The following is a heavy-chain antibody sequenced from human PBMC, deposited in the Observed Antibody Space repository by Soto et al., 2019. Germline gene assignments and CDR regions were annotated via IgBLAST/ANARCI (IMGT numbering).Heavy chain of an antibody. CDR1: GFTFSSYG. V-gene: IGHV3-30*18. J-gene: IGHJ4*02. Sequence: PGGSLRLSCAASGFTFSSYGMHWVRQAPGKGLEWVAVISYDGSNKYYADSVKGRFTISRDNSKNTLYLQMNSLRAEDTAVYYCAKDKYSNGPSPFDYWGQGTQVTVSS. D-gene: IGHD6-19*01. CDR2: ISYDGSNK. CDR3: AKDKYSNGPSPFDY.